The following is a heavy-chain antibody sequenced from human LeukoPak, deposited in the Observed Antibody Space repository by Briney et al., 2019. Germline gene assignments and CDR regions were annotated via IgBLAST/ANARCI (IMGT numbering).Heavy chain of an antibody. J-gene: IGHJ4*02. CDR3: AKGRLSVVYGVDY. CDR1: GFTFSSYG. D-gene: IGHD2-8*02. Sequence: GRSLRLSCAASGFTFSSYGMHWVRQAPGKGLEWVAVISYDGSNKNYADSVKGRFTISRDNSKNTLYLQMNSLRAEDTAVYYCAKGRLSVVYGVDYWGQGTLVTVSS. CDR2: ISYDGSNK. V-gene: IGHV3-30*18.